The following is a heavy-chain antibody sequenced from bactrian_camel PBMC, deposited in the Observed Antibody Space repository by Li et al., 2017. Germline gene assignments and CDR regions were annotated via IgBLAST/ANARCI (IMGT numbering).Heavy chain of an antibody. J-gene: IGHJ4*01. V-gene: IGHV3S54*01. CDR2: IYTGGGST. CDR1: GDTHSSNC. D-gene: IGHD1*01. Sequence: HVQLVESGGGSLQAGEALRLSCTASGDTHSSNCMGWFRQAPGKEREEVAAIYTGGGSTYYADSVKGRFTISQDNAKNTVYLQMNSLKSEDTALYYCSTGQWSMGQGTQVTVS.